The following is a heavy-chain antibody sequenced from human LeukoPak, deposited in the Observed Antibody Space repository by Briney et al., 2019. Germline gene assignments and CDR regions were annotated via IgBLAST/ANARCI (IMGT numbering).Heavy chain of an antibody. CDR2: MNPNSGNT. D-gene: IGHD6-19*01. J-gene: IGHJ2*01. CDR1: GYTFTSYD. CDR3: ARMWRIVVAGTAPAGWYFDL. Sequence: ASVKVSCKASGYTFTSYDINWVRQATGQGLEWMGWMNPNSGNTGYAQKFQGRVTMTRNTSISTAYMELSSLRSEDTAVYYCARMWRIVVAGTAPAGWYFDLWGRGTLVTVSS. V-gene: IGHV1-8*02.